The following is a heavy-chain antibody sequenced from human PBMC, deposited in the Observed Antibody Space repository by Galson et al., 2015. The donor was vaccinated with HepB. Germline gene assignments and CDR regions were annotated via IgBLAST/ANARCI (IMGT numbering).Heavy chain of an antibody. J-gene: IGHJ6*03. CDR1: GYTLTELS. D-gene: IGHD5/OR15-5a*01. CDR3: ASFYASPVYYYYMDV. CDR2: FDPEDGET. Sequence: SCKVSGYTLTELSMHWVRQAPGKGLEWMGGFDPEDGETIYAQKFQGRVTMTEDTSIDTAYMELSSLRSEDTAVYYCASFYASPVYYYYMDVWGKGTTVTVSS. V-gene: IGHV1-24*01.